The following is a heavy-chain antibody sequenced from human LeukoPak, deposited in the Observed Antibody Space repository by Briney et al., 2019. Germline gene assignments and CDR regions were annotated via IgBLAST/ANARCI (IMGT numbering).Heavy chain of an antibody. CDR1: GFTFGSCW. CDR3: AKRPQSLWSGYYGFDY. CDR2: INQDGSQK. D-gene: IGHD3-3*01. Sequence: GGSLRLSCAASGFTFGSCWVNWVRQTPGKGLERVANINQDGSQKFYVDSVKGRFTISRDNSKNTLYLQMNSLRAEDTAVYYCAKRPQSLWSGYYGFDYWGQGTLVTVSS. J-gene: IGHJ4*02. V-gene: IGHV3-7*03.